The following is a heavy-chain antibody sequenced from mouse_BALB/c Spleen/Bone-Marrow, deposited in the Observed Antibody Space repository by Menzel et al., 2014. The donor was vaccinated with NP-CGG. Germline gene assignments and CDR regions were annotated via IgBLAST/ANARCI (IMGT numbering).Heavy chain of an antibody. Sequence: EVNVVESGGDLVKPGGSLKLSCAASGFTFSDYYMYWVRQTPEKRLEWVATISDAGSYTYYPDSVRGRFTISRDNAKNNLYLQMISLKSEDTAMYYCARDGDYRYAWFAYWGQGTLVTVST. V-gene: IGHV5-4*02. D-gene: IGHD2-14*01. J-gene: IGHJ3*01. CDR3: ARDGDYRYAWFAY. CDR1: GFTFSDYY. CDR2: ISDAGSYT.